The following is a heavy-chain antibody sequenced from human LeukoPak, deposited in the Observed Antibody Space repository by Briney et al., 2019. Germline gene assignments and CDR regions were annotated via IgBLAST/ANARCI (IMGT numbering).Heavy chain of an antibody. J-gene: IGHJ4*02. V-gene: IGHV3-64D*06. CDR1: GFSFSSYA. D-gene: IGHD3-22*01. CDR3: VTDKGGYYDY. Sequence: GGSLRLSCSASGFSFSSYAMYWARQTPGKGLECVSALSGTGGSTYYADSVKGRFTISRDNSKNTLYLQMSGLSSEDTAVYYCVTDKGGYYDYWGQGTLVTVSS. CDR2: LSGTGGST.